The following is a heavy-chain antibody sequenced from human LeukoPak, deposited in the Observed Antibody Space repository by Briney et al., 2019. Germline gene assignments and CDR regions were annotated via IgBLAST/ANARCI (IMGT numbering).Heavy chain of an antibody. Sequence: GGSLRLSCAASGFTVISNYMSWVRQAPGKGGEWGSVMYSGGSTYYADSVTRRFTISRGNSKNTLYLQMNSLRAEDTAVYYCARDGRGITAAGSPLVFDYWGQGTLVTVSS. V-gene: IGHV3-53*01. CDR3: ARDGRGITAAGSPLVFDY. CDR1: GFTVISNY. J-gene: IGHJ4*02. CDR2: MYSGGST. D-gene: IGHD6-13*01.